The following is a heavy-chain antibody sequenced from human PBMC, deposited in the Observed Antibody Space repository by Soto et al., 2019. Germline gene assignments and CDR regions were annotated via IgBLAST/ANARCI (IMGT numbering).Heavy chain of an antibody. J-gene: IGHJ3*02. CDR1: GGSISSYY. CDR3: ARASGYFDWFSDAFDI. CDR2: IYYSGST. V-gene: IGHV4-59*01. D-gene: IGHD3-9*01. Sequence: SETLSLTCTVSGGSISSYYWSWIRQPPGKGLEWIGYIYYSGSTNYNPSLKSRVTISVDTSKNQFSLKLSSVTAADTAVYDCARASGYFDWFSDAFDIWGPGTMVTVS.